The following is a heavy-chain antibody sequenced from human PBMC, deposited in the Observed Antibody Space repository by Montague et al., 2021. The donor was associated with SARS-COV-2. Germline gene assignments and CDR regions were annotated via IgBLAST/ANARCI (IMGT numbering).Heavy chain of an antibody. D-gene: IGHD2-21*01. V-gene: IGHV3-23*01. CDR1: GFTFSAYA. J-gene: IGHJ3*02. CDR2: ISDRGGAA. Sequence: SLRLSCAASGFTFSAYAMNWVRQAPGKGLEWVSAISDRGGAAYYADSVRGRFTNSRGNSNNTLYLQMNSLRGEDTAIYYCAKVRQMVGIYDVFDIWGQGTIVIVSS. CDR3: AKVRQMVGIYDVFDI.